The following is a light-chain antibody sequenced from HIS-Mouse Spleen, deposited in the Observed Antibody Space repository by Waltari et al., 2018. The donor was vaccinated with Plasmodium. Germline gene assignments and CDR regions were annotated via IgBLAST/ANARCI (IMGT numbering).Light chain of an antibody. V-gene: IGLV2-23*01. CDR3: CSYAGSSTLV. CDR2: EGS. CDR1: SRDFGSYNL. J-gene: IGLJ2*01. Sequence: QSALTQPASVSGSPGQSITIPCPGTSRDFGSYNLVSWYQQHPGKAPKLMIYEGSKRPSGVSNRFSGSKSGNTASLTISGLQAEDEADYYCCSYAGSSTLVFGGGTKLTVL.